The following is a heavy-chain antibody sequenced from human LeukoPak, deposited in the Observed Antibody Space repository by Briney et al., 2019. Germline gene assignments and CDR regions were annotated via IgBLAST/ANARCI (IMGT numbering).Heavy chain of an antibody. Sequence: GGSLRLSCAASGFTFSSYAMHWVRQAPGKGLEYVSAISSNGGSTYYANSVKGRFTISRDNSKNTLYLQMGSLRAEDMAVYYCARVGDYDFWSGYFDCWGQGTLVTASS. V-gene: IGHV3-64*01. J-gene: IGHJ5*01. D-gene: IGHD3-3*01. CDR3: ARVGDYDFWSGYFDC. CDR1: GFTFSSYA. CDR2: ISSNGGST.